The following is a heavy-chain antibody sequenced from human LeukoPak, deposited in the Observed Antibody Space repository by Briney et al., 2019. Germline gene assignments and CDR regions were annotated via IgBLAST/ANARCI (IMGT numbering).Heavy chain of an antibody. CDR1: GGSISSSSYY. J-gene: IGHJ4*02. Sequence: SETLSLTCTVSGGSISSSSYYWGWIRQPPGKGLEWIGSIYYSGSTYYNPSLKSRVTISVDTSKNQFSLKLSSVTAADTAVYYCASGDPTVVTLDYWGQGSMVTVSS. V-gene: IGHV4-39*01. CDR3: ASGDPTVVTLDY. CDR2: IYYSGST. D-gene: IGHD4-23*01.